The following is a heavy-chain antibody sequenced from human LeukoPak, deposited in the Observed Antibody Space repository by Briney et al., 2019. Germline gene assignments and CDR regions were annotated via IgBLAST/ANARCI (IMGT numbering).Heavy chain of an antibody. V-gene: IGHV3-21*01. CDR1: GFTFSSYS. D-gene: IGHD6-19*01. CDR3: ARDLAVADGGDY. CDR2: ISSSSSYI. Sequence: GGSLRLSCAASGFTFSSYSMNWVRQAPGKGLDWVSSISSSSSYIYYADSVKGRFTISRDNAKNSLYLQMNSLRAEDTAVYYCARDLAVADGGDYWGQGTLVTVSS. J-gene: IGHJ4*02.